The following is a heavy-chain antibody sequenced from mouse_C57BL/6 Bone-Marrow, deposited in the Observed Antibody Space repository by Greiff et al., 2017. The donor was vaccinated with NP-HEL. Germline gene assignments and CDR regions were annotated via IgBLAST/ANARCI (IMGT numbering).Heavy chain of an antibody. J-gene: IGHJ3*01. CDR3: ARKAYYGRSYEFAY. V-gene: IGHV1-50*01. Sequence: QVQLQQPGAELVKPGASVKLSCKASGYTFTTYWMQWVKQRPGQGLEWIGEIDPSDSYTNYNQKFKGTDTLTVDTSSSTANMQLSSLTSEDSAVYYCARKAYYGRSYEFAYWGQGTLVTVSA. CDR1: GYTFTTYW. D-gene: IGHD1-1*01. CDR2: IDPSDSYT.